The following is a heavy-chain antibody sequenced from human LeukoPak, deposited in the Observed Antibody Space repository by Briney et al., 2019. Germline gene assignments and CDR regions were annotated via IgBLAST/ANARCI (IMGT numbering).Heavy chain of an antibody. CDR2: VYYSGST. Sequence: PSQTLSVTCTVSGGSISSGVYCWSWIRQPPGKGLEWIGFVYYSGSTSYNPSLKIRVTISVDTSKNQFSLKLSSVTAADTAVYYCAREYESSGYHFDYWGQGTLVTVSS. D-gene: IGHD3-22*01. V-gene: IGHV4-30-4*01. CDR1: GGSISSGVYC. J-gene: IGHJ4*02. CDR3: AREYESSGYHFDY.